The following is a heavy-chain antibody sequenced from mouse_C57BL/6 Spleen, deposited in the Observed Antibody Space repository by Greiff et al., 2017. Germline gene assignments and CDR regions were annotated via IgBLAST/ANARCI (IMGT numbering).Heavy chain of an antibody. J-gene: IGHJ3*01. CDR3: ARLDSSGTGFAY. CDR1: GYTFTSYW. D-gene: IGHD3-2*02. CDR2: IDPSDSYT. Sequence: VQLQQPGAELVMPGASVKLSCKASGYTFTSYWMHWVKQRPGQGLEWIGEIDPSDSYTNYNQKFKGKSTLTVDKSSSTAYMQLSSLTSEDSAVYYCARLDSSGTGFAYWGQGTLVTVSA. V-gene: IGHV1-69*01.